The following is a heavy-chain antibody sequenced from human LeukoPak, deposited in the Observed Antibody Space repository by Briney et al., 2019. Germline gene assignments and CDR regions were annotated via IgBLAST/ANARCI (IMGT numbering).Heavy chain of an antibody. J-gene: IGHJ4*02. CDR2: IYYSGST. CDR1: GGSISSSSYY. V-gene: IGHV4-39*01. CDR3: ARLRPYSSGWLDY. D-gene: IGHD6-19*01. Sequence: SETLSLTCTVSGGSISSSSYYWGWIRQPPGKGLEWIGSIYYSGSTYYNSSLKSRVTISVDTSKNQFFLKLSSVTAADTAVYYCARLRPYSSGWLDYWGQGTLVTVSS.